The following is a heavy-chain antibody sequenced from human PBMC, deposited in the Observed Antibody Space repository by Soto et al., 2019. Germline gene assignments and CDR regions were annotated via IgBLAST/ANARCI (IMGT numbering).Heavy chain of an antibody. CDR1: SLSTSGMC. J-gene: IGHJ6*02. D-gene: IGHD3-10*01. V-gene: IGHV2-70*01. CDR3: ARGPKVSDGMDV. CDR2: IDWDDDK. Sequence: SLSTSGMCVSWIRQPPGKALEWLALIDWDDDKYYSTSLKTRLTISKDTSKNQVVLTMTNMDPVDTATYYCARGPKVSDGMDVWGQGTTVTVSS.